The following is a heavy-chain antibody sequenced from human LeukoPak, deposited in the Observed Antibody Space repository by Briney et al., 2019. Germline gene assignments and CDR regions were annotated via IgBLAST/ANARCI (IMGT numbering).Heavy chain of an antibody. CDR1: GGSISSYY. CDR2: IYYSGST. CDR3: ARGVLGEFGLDY. Sequence: SETLSLTCTVSGGSISSYYWSWIRQPPGKGLEWIGYIYYSGSTYYNPSLKSRVTISVDTSKNQFSLKLSSVTAADTAVYYCARGVLGEFGLDYWGQGTLVTVSS. D-gene: IGHD3-10*01. V-gene: IGHV4-59*06. J-gene: IGHJ4*02.